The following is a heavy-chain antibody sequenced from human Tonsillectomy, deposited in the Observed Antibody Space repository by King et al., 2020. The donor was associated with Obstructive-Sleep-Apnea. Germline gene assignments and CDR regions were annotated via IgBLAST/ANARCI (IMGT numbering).Heavy chain of an antibody. V-gene: IGHV3-30*04. CDR3: ARDRISGGYSVRGMDV. J-gene: IGHJ6*02. Sequence: VQLVESGGGVVQPGRSLRLSRAASGFTFSNSAMHLVRQAPGKGLGWVAVRSYDGGNKLYADSVKGRFTISRDNSKNTLWLQMDILRAEDTAVYYCARDRISGGYSVRGMDVWGQGTTVTVSS. CDR1: GFTFSNSA. CDR2: RSYDGGNK. D-gene: IGHD1-26*01.